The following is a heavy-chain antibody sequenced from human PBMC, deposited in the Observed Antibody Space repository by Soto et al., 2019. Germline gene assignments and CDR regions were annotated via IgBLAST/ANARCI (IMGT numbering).Heavy chain of an antibody. CDR3: GRGPSPRAPAGGTPYYYAMDV. V-gene: IGHV1-8*02. Sequence: ASVKVSCKASGYDFTAYDFNWVRQASGQGLEWMGWMNPINGATGSARRFQGRVSMTRNTATGTAYLELTSLRSDDSAVYYCGRGPSPRAPAGGTPYYYAMDVWG. CDR2: MNPINGAT. J-gene: IGHJ6*02. D-gene: IGHD6-13*01. CDR1: GYDFTAYD.